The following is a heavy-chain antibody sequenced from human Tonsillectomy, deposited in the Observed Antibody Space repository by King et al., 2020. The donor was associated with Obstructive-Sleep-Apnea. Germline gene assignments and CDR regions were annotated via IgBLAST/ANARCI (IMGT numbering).Heavy chain of an antibody. CDR2: IYPGDSDT. J-gene: IGHJ4*02. D-gene: IGHD3-10*01. V-gene: IGHV5-51*01. CDR3: ARHLISGSSPRFDF. CDR1: GYSFATYW. Sequence: QLVQSGAEVKKPGESLKISCKGSGYSFATYWIGWVRQMPGKGLEWMGIIYPGDSDTRYSPSFQGHVTISADQSISTAFLQWSSLKASDSAMYFCARHLISGSSPRFDFWGQGTLVTVSS.